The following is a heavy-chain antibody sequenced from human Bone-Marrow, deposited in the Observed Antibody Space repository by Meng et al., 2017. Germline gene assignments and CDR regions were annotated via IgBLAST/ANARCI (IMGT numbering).Heavy chain of an antibody. J-gene: IGHJ4*02. Sequence: QVQRRGTGPGPVKPSGTLSLTCGVSGASVSSGYWWTWVRQPPGKGLEWIGEFHHSGTTNYNPSLRSRVTISVDTSKNQFSLRLTSVTAADTAVYYCAASPGWWRIDSWGQGTLVTVSS. CDR2: FHHSGTT. V-gene: IGHV4-4*02. CDR1: GASVSSGYW. D-gene: IGHD6-19*01. CDR3: AASPGWWRIDS.